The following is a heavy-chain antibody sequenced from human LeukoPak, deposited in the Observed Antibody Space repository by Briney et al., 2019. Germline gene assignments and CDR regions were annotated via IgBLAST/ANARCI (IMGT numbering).Heavy chain of an antibody. J-gene: IGHJ4*02. D-gene: IGHD3-22*01. CDR3: ARDVDYDSSGYYGSFDY. V-gene: IGHV1-69*04. CDR2: IIPILGIA. CDR1: GGTFSSYA. Sequence: GASVKVSCKASGGTFSSYAISWVRQAPGQGLEWMGRIIPILGIANYAQKFQGRVTITADKSTSTAYMELSSLRSEDTAVYYCARDVDYDSSGYYGSFDYWGQGTLVTVSS.